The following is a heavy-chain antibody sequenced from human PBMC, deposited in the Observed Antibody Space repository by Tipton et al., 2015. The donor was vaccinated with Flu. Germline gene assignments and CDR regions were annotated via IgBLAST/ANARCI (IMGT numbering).Heavy chain of an antibody. V-gene: IGHV4-4*07. CDR3: ARHSTGRVLDY. D-gene: IGHD4-17*01. J-gene: IGHJ4*02. Sequence: LRLSCTVSGGSISSYYWSWIRQPAGKGLEWIGRIYTSGSTNYNPSLKSRVTMSVDTPKNQFSLKLSSVTAADTAVYYCARHSTGRVLDYWGQGTLVTVSS. CDR1: GGSISSYY. CDR2: IYTSGST.